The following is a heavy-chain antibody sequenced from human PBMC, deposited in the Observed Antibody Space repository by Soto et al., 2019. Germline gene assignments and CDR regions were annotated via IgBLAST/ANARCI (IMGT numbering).Heavy chain of an antibody. CDR1: GFTFSSYA. J-gene: IGHJ4*02. Sequence: EVQLLESGGGLVQPGGSLRLSCAASGFTFSSYAMSWVRQAPGKGLEWVSAISGSGGSTYYADSVKGRFTISRDNSKNTLYLQMNSLRAEDTAVYYCAKSPWHCGGDCYPYFDYWGQGNLVTVSS. D-gene: IGHD2-21*01. V-gene: IGHV3-23*01. CDR2: ISGSGGST. CDR3: AKSPWHCGGDCYPYFDY.